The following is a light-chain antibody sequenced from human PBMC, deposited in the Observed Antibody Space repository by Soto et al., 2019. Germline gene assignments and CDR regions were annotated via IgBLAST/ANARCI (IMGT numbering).Light chain of an antibody. CDR2: SAS. J-gene: IGKJ5*01. CDR3: QQYASSHT. CDR1: RGISSY. V-gene: IGKV1-9*01. Sequence: IHLTQAPASLSASVGYRVTITCQASRGISSYLSWYQQKPGKPPKLLVYSASTLQSGVPSRFSGSGSGINFTLTISRLEPEDFAVYYCQQYASSHTFGQGTRLEIK.